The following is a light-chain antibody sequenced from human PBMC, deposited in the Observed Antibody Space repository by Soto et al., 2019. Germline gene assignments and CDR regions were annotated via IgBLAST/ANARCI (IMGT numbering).Light chain of an antibody. CDR3: QQRSNWPSYT. CDR1: QSVSSY. V-gene: IGKV3-11*01. CDR2: DAS. J-gene: IGKJ2*01. Sequence: IILTQSPATLSLSPEEKATLSCRASQSVSSYLAWYQQKPGQAPRLLIYDASNRATGIPARFSGSGSGTDFTLTISSLEPQDFAVYYCQQRSNWPSYTFGQGTKVDIK.